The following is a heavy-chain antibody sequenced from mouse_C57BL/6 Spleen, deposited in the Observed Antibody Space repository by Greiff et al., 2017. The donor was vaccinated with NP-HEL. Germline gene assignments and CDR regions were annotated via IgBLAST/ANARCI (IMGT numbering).Heavy chain of an antibody. CDR3: ARQGYDYEDAMDY. CDR2: ISNGGGST. D-gene: IGHD2-4*01. Sequence: EVKLMESGGGLVQPGGSLKLSCAASGFTFSDYYMYWVRQTPEKRLEWVAYISNGGGSTYYPDTVKGRFTISRDNAKNTLYLQMSRLKSEDTAMYYCARQGYDYEDAMDYWGQGTSVTSPQ. J-gene: IGHJ4*01. CDR1: GFTFSDYY. V-gene: IGHV5-12*01.